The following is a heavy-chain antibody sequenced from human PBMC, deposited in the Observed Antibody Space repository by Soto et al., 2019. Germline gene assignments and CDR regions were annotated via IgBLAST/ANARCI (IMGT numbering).Heavy chain of an antibody. Sequence: QVQLQESGPGLVKPSGTLSLTCAVSGDSISSSNWWTWVRQPPGKGLEWIGEIYHSGSTSYNPSLKSRVTISVDKSKNHFSLKLSSVTAADTAVYYCATNAVAGTPIDYWGQGTLVTVSS. J-gene: IGHJ4*02. D-gene: IGHD6-19*01. V-gene: IGHV4-4*02. CDR2: IYHSGST. CDR3: ATNAVAGTPIDY. CDR1: GDSISSSNW.